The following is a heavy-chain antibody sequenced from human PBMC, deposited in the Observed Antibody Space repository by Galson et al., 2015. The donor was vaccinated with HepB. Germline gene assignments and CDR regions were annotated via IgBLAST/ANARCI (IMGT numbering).Heavy chain of an antibody. CDR3: ARAGDIVVVPAAINYYYGMDV. CDR2: IIPIFGTA. J-gene: IGHJ6*02. Sequence: SVKVSCKASGGTFSSYAISWVRQAPGQGLEWMGGIIPIFGTANYAQKFQGRVTITADESTSTAYMELSSLRSEDTAVYYCARAGDIVVVPAAINYYYGMDVWGQGTTVTVSS. D-gene: IGHD2-2*02. V-gene: IGHV1-69*13. CDR1: GGTFSSYA.